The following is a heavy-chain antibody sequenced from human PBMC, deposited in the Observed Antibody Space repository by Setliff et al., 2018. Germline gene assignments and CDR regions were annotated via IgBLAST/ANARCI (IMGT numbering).Heavy chain of an antibody. CDR3: ARGGDYYDSRDLDY. CDR1: GGTFSSYA. Sequence: GASVKVSCKASGGTFSSYAISWVRQAPGQGLEWMGGIIPILGIANYAQKFQGRVTITADKSTSTAYMELSSLRSEDTAVYYCARGGDYYDSRDLDYWGQGQWSPSPQ. D-gene: IGHD3-22*01. J-gene: IGHJ4*02. CDR2: IIPILGIA. V-gene: IGHV1-69*10.